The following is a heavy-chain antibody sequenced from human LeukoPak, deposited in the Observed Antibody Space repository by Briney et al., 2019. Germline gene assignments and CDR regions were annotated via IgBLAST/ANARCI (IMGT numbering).Heavy chain of an antibody. CDR1: GGSVSSGSYY. Sequence: PSETLSLTCTVSGGSVSSGSYYWSWIRQPPGKGLEWIGYIYYSGSTNYNPSLKSRVTISVDTSENQFSLKLSSVTAADTAVYYCARTNWNYYYDSSSYLSGYFDYWGQGTLVTVSS. J-gene: IGHJ4*02. CDR2: IYYSGST. CDR3: ARTNWNYYYDSSSYLSGYFDY. D-gene: IGHD3-22*01. V-gene: IGHV4-61*01.